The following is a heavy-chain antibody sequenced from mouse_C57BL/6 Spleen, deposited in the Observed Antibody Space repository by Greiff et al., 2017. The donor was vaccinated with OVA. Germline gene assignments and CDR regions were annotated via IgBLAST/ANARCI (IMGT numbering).Heavy chain of an antibody. Sequence: EVMLVESGPELVKPGASVKIPCKASGYTFTDYNMDWVKQSHGKSLEWIGDINPNNGGTSYNQKFKGKATLTVDKSSSTAYMELRSLTSVDTAVYYCAKGVYYATSRYFDVWGTGTTVTVSS. CDR1: GYTFTDYN. D-gene: IGHD1-1*01. CDR3: AKGVYYATSRYFDV. V-gene: IGHV1-18*01. CDR2: INPNNGGT. J-gene: IGHJ1*03.